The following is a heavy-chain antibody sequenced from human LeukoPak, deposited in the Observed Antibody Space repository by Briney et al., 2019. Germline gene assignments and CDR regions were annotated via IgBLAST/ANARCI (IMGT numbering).Heavy chain of an antibody. Sequence: SVKVSCKVSGYTLTELSMHWVRQAPGKGLEWMGGFDPEDGETIYAQKFQGRVTMTEDTSTDTAYMELSSLRSEDTAVYYCATITMVRGVIITFAFDIWGQGTMVTVSS. CDR3: ATITMVRGVIITFAFDI. CDR2: FDPEDGET. J-gene: IGHJ3*02. D-gene: IGHD3-10*01. V-gene: IGHV1-24*01. CDR1: GYTLTELS.